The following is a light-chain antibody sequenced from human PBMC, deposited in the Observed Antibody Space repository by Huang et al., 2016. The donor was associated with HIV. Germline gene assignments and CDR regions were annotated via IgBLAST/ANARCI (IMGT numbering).Light chain of an antibody. CDR3: QQRGNLPPFT. CDR2: DAS. V-gene: IGKV3-11*01. Sequence: EIVLTQSPATLSLSPGEKATLSCRASQTISNYVAWYQQKLGQPPRLLIYDASNRATGIPARFRGSGSGADFTLTISSLEPEDSAVYYCQQRGNLPPFTFGPGTKVDIK. J-gene: IGKJ3*01. CDR1: QTISNY.